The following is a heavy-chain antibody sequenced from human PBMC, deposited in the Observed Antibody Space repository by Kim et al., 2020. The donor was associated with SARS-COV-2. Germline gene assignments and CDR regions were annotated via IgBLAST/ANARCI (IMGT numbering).Heavy chain of an antibody. Sequence: GGSLRLSCAASGFTFDDYAMHWVRQAPGKGLEWVSGISCNSNNIDYADSVKGRFTISNDNAKNSLYLQMNSLRTEDTALYYCARGLYYGSGSSIGYWGQG. CDR3: ARGLYYGSGSSIGY. D-gene: IGHD3-10*01. CDR2: ISCNSNNI. V-gene: IGHV3-9*01. J-gene: IGHJ4*02. CDR1: GFTFDDYA.